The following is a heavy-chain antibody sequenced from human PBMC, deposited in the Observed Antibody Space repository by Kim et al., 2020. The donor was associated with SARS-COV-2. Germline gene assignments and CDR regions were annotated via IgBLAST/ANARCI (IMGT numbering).Heavy chain of an antibody. CDR3: VKGGAH. V-gene: IGHV3-74*01. CDR2: DGSST. D-gene: IGHD2-15*01. J-gene: IGHJ4*02. Sequence: DGSSTGDADAVKGRFTISRDNAKNTMNLQMNRLRGDDTAVYYCVKGGAHWGQGSLVTVSS.